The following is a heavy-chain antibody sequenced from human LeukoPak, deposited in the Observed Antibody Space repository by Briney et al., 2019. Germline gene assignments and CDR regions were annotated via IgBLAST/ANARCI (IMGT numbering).Heavy chain of an antibody. J-gene: IGHJ5*02. D-gene: IGHD6-19*01. CDR3: ARGYSSGWYNWFDP. CDR2: ISYDGSNK. V-gene: IGHV3-30*01. CDR1: GFTFSSYA. Sequence: GGSLRLSCAASGFTFSSYAMHWVRQAPGKGLEWVAVISYDGSNKYYADSVKGRYTISRDNSKNTLHLQMNSLRAEDTAVYYCARGYSSGWYNWFDPWGQGTLVTVSS.